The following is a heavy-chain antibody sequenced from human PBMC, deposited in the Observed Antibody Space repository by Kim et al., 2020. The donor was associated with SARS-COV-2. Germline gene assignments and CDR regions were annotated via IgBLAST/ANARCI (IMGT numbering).Heavy chain of an antibody. Sequence: SETLSLTCTVSGGSISSYYWSWIRQPPGKGLEWIGYIFYSGSTNYNPSLKSRVTISVDTSKNQFSLKLSSVTAADTAVYYCAKTYGDYDEVGYYYYMDVWGKGTTVTVSS. V-gene: IGHV4-59*08. CDR2: IFYSGST. J-gene: IGHJ6*03. CDR3: AKTYGDYDEVGYYYYMDV. CDR1: GGSISSYY. D-gene: IGHD4-17*01.